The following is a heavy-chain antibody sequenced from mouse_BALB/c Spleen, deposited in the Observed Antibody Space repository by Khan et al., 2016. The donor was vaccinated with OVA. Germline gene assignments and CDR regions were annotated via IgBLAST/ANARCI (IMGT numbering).Heavy chain of an antibody. D-gene: IGHD1-1*01. V-gene: IGHV3-2*02. CDR2: LSYSGRT. Sequence: EVQLQESGPGLVKPSQSLSLTCTVTGYSITSNYAWNWIRQFPGNQLEWMGYLSYSGRTSYIPSLKSRLSITRDTSNNQFFLQFNSVTTEDTATDYCAGGNYYGYAMDYWGQGTSVTVSS. CDR3: AGGNYYGYAMDY. J-gene: IGHJ4*01. CDR1: GYSITSNYA.